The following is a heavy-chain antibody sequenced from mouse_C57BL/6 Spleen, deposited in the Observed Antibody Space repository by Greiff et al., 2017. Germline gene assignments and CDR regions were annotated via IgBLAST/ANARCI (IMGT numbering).Heavy chain of an antibody. CDR1: GYSITSGYY. V-gene: IGHV3-6*01. J-gene: IGHJ4*01. D-gene: IGHD3-1*01. CDR2: ISYDGSN. CDR3: ARLGDYAMDY. Sequence: DVQLQESGPGLVKPSQSLSLTCSVTGYSITSGYYWNWIRQFPGNKLGWMGYISYDGSNNYNPSLKNLISITRDTSKNKFFLTFNSVTTEDTATYYCARLGDYAMDYWGQGTSVTVSS.